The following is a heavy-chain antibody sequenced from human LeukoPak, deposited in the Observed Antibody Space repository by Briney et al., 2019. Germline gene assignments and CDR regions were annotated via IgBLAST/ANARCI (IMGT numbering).Heavy chain of an antibody. V-gene: IGHV4-59*08. J-gene: IGHJ4*02. CDR3: ARHSRLDKSSLSWADY. D-gene: IGHD2-2*03. Sequence: KASETLSLTCTVSGGSISNYYWSWIRQPPGKGLEWIGYIYYSGSTNYNPSLKSRITISVDTSKNQFSLRLSSVTAADTAVYYCARHSRLDKSSLSWADYWGQGTLVTVSS. CDR1: GGSISNYY. CDR2: IYYSGST.